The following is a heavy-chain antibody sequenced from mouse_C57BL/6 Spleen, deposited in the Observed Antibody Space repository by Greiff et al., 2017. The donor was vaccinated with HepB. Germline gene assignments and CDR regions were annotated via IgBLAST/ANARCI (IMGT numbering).Heavy chain of an antibody. CDR3: ARQLRPFLYYAMDY. CDR1: GYTFTDYN. D-gene: IGHD3-2*02. CDR2: INPNNGGT. V-gene: IGHV1-18*01. Sequence: EVQLQQSGPELVKPGASVKIPCKASGYTFTDYNMDWVKQSHGKSLEWIGDINPNNGGTIYNQKFKGKATLTVYKSSSTAYMELRSLTSEDTAVYYCARQLRPFLYYAMDYWGQGTSVTVSS. J-gene: IGHJ4*01.